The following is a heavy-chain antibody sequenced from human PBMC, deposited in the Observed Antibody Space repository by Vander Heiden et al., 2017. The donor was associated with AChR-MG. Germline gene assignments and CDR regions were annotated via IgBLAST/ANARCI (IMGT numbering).Heavy chain of an antibody. D-gene: IGHD5-12*01. V-gene: IGHV1-69*01. CDR2: IIPIFGTA. J-gene: IGHJ4*02. CDR3: ARVPLRQAGMATINGHY. CDR1: GGTFNSYA. Sequence: QVQLVQSGAEVKKPGSSVKVSCKASGGTFNSYAISWVRQAPGQGLEWMGGIIPIFGTANYAQKFQGRVTITADESTSTAYMELSSLRSEDTAVYYCARVPLRQAGMATINGHYWGQGTLVTVSS.